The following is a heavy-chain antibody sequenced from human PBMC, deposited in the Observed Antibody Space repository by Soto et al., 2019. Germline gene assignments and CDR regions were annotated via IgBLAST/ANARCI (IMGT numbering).Heavy chain of an antibody. CDR2: ISNHRSNP. CDR3: ARTGYDRSGYFVEYYFDY. V-gene: IGHV3-30-3*01. J-gene: IGHJ4*02. CDR1: GFTFSKYA. Sequence: GGSLRLSCAASGFTFSKYAMHWVRQARGTGLEWVAVISNHRSNPYYADSVKGRFTISRDNSKNTLYLQMNSLREEDTAVYYCARTGYDRSGYFVEYYFDYWGQGTLVTVSS. D-gene: IGHD3-22*01.